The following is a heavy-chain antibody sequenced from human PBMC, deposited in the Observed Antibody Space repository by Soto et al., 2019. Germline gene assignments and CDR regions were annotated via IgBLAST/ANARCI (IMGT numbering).Heavy chain of an antibody. J-gene: IGHJ3*02. CDR3: AYRVAEESWCTTTSCFLVAFDI. D-gene: IGHD2-2*01. V-gene: IGHV3-23*01. Sequence: EAQLLESGGGVVQPGGSLRLSCAASGFIFSNFAMNWVRQAPGKGLEWVSGISAGGGDTYYADSVRGRFIISRDNSKDTLNLKISGLRAEDTALYYCAYRVAEESWCTTTSCFLVAFDIWGQGTMVTVSS. CDR1: GFIFSNFA. CDR2: ISAGGGDT.